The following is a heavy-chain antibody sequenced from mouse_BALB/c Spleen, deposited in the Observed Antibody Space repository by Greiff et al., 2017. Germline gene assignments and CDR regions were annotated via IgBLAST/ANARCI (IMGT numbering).Heavy chain of an antibody. CDR1: GYTFTSYW. Sequence: QVQLKQSGAELAKPGASVKMSCKASGYTFTSYWMHWVKQRPGQGLEWIGYINPSTGYTEYNQKFKDKATLTADKSSSTAYMQLSSLTSEDSAVYYWARDDAWCAYWGQGTLVTVSA. D-gene: IGHD2-12*01. CDR2: INPSTGYT. CDR3: ARDDAWCAY. J-gene: IGHJ3*01. V-gene: IGHV1-7*01.